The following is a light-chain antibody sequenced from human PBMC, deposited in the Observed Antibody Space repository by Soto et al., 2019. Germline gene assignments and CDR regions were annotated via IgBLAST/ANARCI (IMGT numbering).Light chain of an antibody. CDR3: SSYTTSNTRQIV. CDR2: DVS. Sequence: QSVLTQPASVSGSPGQSITISCTGTSSDVGGYNYVSWYQQHPGKAPKLMICDVSDRPSGVSNRFSGSKSGNTASLTISGLQPEDEADYYCSSYTTSNTRQIVFGTGTKVTVL. CDR1: SSDVGGYNY. J-gene: IGLJ1*01. V-gene: IGLV2-14*01.